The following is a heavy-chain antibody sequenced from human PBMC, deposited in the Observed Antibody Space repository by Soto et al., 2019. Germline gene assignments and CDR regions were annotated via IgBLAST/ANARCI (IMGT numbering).Heavy chain of an antibody. CDR2: LSYLGST. D-gene: IGHD2-15*01. CDR3: ARHSPTIVVVPIYYSDS. Sequence: ASETLSLTGTVCGASISTDTLYWGWIRQPPGKGLEWIGSLSYLGSTYYNPSLRSRVTISPDTSKNHFSLKVRSVTAADTAVYFCARHSPTIVVVPIYYSDSFGQGSPVTFSS. J-gene: IGHJ4*02. CDR1: GASISTDTLY. V-gene: IGHV4-39*01.